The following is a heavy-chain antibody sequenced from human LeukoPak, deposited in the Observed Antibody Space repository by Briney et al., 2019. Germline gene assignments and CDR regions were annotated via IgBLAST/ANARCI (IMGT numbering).Heavy chain of an antibody. Sequence: GASVKVSCKASGYTFTGYYMHWVRQAPGQGLEWMGWINPNSGGTNYAQKFQGRVTMTRDTSISTVYMELSSLRSEDSAVYYCARSRIAAKNYYYYYMDVWGKGTTVTVSS. CDR2: INPNSGGT. J-gene: IGHJ6*03. D-gene: IGHD6-13*01. CDR3: ARSRIAAKNYYYYYMDV. CDR1: GYTFTGYY. V-gene: IGHV1-2*02.